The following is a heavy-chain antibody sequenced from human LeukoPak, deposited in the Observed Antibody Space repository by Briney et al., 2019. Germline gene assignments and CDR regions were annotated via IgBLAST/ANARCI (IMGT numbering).Heavy chain of an antibody. Sequence: SETLSLTCSVSGGSISPYYWSWIRQPPGKGLGWVGYIYYSGTTNYHPSLQSRVTISVATSKKQFSLKLSPVTAADTALYYCARDRASAGGFDYWGQGTLVSVSS. CDR2: IYYSGTT. J-gene: IGHJ4*02. V-gene: IGHV4-59*01. D-gene: IGHD2-15*01. CDR1: GGSISPYY. CDR3: ARDRASAGGFDY.